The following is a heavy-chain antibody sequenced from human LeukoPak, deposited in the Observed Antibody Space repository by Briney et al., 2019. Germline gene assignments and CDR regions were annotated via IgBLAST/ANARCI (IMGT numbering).Heavy chain of an antibody. CDR3: AKDRSYGGGYDSFDY. CDR2: ISRSGTTI. CDR1: GFTFRSYE. J-gene: IGHJ4*02. V-gene: IGHV3-48*03. Sequence: PGGSLRLSCAASGFTFRSYEMNWVRQAPGKGLEWVSYISRSGTTIYYVDSVKGRFTISRDNAKNSLYLQMNSLRAEDTAVYYCAKDRSYGGGYDSFDYWGQGTLVTVSS. D-gene: IGHD5-12*01.